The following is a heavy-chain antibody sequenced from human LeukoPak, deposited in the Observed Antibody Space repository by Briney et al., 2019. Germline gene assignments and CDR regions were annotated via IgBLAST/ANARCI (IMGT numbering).Heavy chain of an antibody. CDR3: ARESVDSSEFYYYYYMDV. Sequence: ASVKVSCKASGYTFTSYGISWVRQAPGQGLEWMGWISAYNGNTNYAQKLQGRVTMTTDTSTSTAYMELRSLRSDDTAVYYCARESVDSSEFYYYYYMDVWGKGTTVTVSS. D-gene: IGHD3-22*01. CDR2: ISAYNGNT. CDR1: GYTFTSYG. V-gene: IGHV1-18*01. J-gene: IGHJ6*03.